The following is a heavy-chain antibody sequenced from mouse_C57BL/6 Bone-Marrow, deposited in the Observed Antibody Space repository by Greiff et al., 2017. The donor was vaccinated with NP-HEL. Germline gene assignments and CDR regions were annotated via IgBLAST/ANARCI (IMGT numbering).Heavy chain of an antibody. CDR1: GYTFTSYW. D-gene: IGHD1-1*01. V-gene: IGHV1-59*01. CDR2: IDPSDSYT. CDR3: ARGYGSSYGLWWFDV. Sequence: QVQLQQPGAELVRPGTSVKLSCKASGYTFTSYWMHWVKQRPGQGLEWIGVIDPSDSYTNYNQKFKGKATLTGDTSSSTAYMQLSSLTSEDSAVYYCARGYGSSYGLWWFDVWGTGTTVTVSS. J-gene: IGHJ1*03.